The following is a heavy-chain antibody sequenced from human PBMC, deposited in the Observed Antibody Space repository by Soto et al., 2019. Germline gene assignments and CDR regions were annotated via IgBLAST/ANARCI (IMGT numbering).Heavy chain of an antibody. CDR1: GFTFSSYG. Sequence: QVQLVESGGGVVQPGRSLRLSCAASGFTFSSYGMHWVRQAPGKGLEWVAVISYDGSNKYYADSVKGRFTISRDNSKNTLYLQMNSLRAEDTAVYYCVKERGGMDVWGQGTTVTVSS. CDR2: ISYDGSNK. V-gene: IGHV3-30*18. CDR3: VKERGGMDV. J-gene: IGHJ6*02.